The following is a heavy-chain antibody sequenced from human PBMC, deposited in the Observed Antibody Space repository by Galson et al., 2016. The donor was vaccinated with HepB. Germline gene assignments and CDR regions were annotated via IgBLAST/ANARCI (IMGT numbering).Heavy chain of an antibody. J-gene: IGHJ6*02. CDR1: GGSFSDYY. CDR2: INHSGST. V-gene: IGHV4-34*01. D-gene: IGHD2-15*01. CDR3: ARGPCGGSCYSYSNYYYYYGMDV. Sequence: ETLSLTCVVYGGSFSDYYWSWIRQPPGKGLEWIGEINHSGSTHYNPSLKSRVTISVDTSKNQFSLKLSSVTAADTAVYYCARGPCGGSCYSYSNYYYYYGMDVWGQGTTVTVSS.